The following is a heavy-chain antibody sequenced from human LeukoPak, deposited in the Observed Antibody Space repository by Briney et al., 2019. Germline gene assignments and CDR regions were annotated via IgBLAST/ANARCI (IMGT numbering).Heavy chain of an antibody. J-gene: IGHJ4*02. CDR3: ARDLRQMSDYFDY. Sequence: ASVTVSFKASGYTFTDYYIHWVRQAPGQGLEWMGWINPHSGATNYAQKFQGRVTMTRDTSISTAFLELNSLTSDDTAVFYCARDLRQMSDYFDYWGQGTLVTVSS. V-gene: IGHV1-2*02. D-gene: IGHD3-3*01. CDR2: INPHSGAT. CDR1: GYTFTDYY.